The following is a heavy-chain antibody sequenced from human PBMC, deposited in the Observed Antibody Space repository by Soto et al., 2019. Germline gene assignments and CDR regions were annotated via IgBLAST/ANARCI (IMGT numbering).Heavy chain of an antibody. V-gene: IGHV1-69*13. CDR2: IIPIFGTA. CDR1: GGTFSSYA. J-gene: IGHJ6*02. Sequence: ASVKVSCKASGGTFSSYAISWVRQAPGQGLEWMGGIIPIFGTANYAQKFQGRVTITADESTSTAYMELSSLRSEDTAVYYCARGGYCTNGVCDGAQDYYYYGMDVWGQGTTVTVSS. D-gene: IGHD2-8*01. CDR3: ARGGYCTNGVCDGAQDYYYYGMDV.